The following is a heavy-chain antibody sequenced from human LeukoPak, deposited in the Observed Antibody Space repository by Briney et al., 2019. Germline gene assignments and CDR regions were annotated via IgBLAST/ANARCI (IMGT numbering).Heavy chain of an antibody. J-gene: IGHJ3*02. CDR3: ARDAIYCSGGSCRALNAFDI. D-gene: IGHD2-15*01. V-gene: IGHV1-2*02. CDR1: GYTFTGYY. Sequence: ASVKVSCKASGYTFTGYYMHWVRQAPGQGLEWTGWINPNSGGTNYAQKFQGRVTMTRDTSISTAYMELSRLRSDDTAVYYCARDAIYCSGGSCRALNAFDIWGQGTMVTVSS. CDR2: INPNSGGT.